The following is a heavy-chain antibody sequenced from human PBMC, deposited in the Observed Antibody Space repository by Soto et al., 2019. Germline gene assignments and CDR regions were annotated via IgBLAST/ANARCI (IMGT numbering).Heavy chain of an antibody. CDR1: GYTFTSYG. CDR3: AKDSKERSLVDAFDI. J-gene: IGHJ3*02. V-gene: IGHV1-18*01. CDR2: ISAYNGNT. Sequence: ASVKVSCKASGYTFTSYGISWVRQAPGQRLEWMGWISAYNGNTNYAQKLQGRVTMTTDTSTSTAYMELSSLRVEDTAVYYCAKDSKERSLVDAFDIWGQGTMVTVSS.